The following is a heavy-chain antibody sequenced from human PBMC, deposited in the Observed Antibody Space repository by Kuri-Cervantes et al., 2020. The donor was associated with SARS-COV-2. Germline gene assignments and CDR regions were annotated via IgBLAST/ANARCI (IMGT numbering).Heavy chain of an antibody. D-gene: IGHD2-8*02. Sequence: GGSLRLSCAASGFTLSSYSMNWVRQAPGKGLEWVSSISSSSSYIYYADSVKGRLSISRDNSKNSLYVQMDSLTPEDTAMYYCARDCSTGLCTSFDYWGQGTLVTVSS. CDR3: ARDCSTGLCTSFDY. J-gene: IGHJ4*02. CDR2: ISSSSSYI. V-gene: IGHV3-21*04. CDR1: GFTLSSYS.